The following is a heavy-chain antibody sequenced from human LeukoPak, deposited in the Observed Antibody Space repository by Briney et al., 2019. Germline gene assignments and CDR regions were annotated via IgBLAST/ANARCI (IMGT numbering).Heavy chain of an antibody. Sequence: PGGSLRLSCAASGFTFSSYAMSWVRQAPGKGLEGVSAISGSGGSTYYPDSVKGRFTISRDNSKNTLYLQMNSLRAEDTAVYYCAKDDSGSSGYAYYFDYWGQGTLVTVSS. CDR1: GFTFSSYA. D-gene: IGHD5-12*01. V-gene: IGHV3-23*01. CDR3: AKDDSGSSGYAYYFDY. J-gene: IGHJ4*02. CDR2: ISGSGGST.